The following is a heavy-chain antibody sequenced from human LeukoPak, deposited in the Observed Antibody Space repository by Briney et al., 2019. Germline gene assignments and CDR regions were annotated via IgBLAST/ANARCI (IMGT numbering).Heavy chain of an antibody. V-gene: IGHV4-31*03. Sequence: SQTLSLTCTVSGGSISSGGYYWSWIRQHPGKGLESIGYIQNSGSTYYNPSLKSRVTMSVVMSKNQFSLKLSTVTAADTAVYYCASSFYSDSSGYIFQPWGQGTLVTVSS. D-gene: IGHD3-22*01. CDR1: GGSISSGGYY. CDR3: ASSFYSDSSGYIFQP. J-gene: IGHJ1*01. CDR2: IQNSGST.